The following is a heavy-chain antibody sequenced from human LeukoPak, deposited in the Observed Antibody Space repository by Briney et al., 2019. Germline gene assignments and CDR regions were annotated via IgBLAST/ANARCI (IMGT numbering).Heavy chain of an antibody. Sequence: GGSLRLSCAASGFTFSSSAMSWVRQAPGKGLEWVSAISNNCGYTYYADSVQGRFTISRDNSKSTLCLQMNSLRAEDTAVYYCAKQLGYCSDGSCYFPYWGQGTLVTVSS. CDR1: GFTFSSSA. J-gene: IGHJ4*02. V-gene: IGHV3-23*01. CDR3: AKQLGYCSDGSCYFPY. CDR2: ISNNCGYT. D-gene: IGHD2-15*01.